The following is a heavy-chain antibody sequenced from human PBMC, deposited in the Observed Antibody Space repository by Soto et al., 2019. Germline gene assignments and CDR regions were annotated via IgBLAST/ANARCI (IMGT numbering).Heavy chain of an antibody. CDR1: GGSIGGYY. Sequence: SETLCLTCTVSGGSIGGYYGSWIRQPPGKGLEWIGYIYYSGSTNYNPSLKSRVTISVDTSKNQLSLKLSSVTAADTAVYYCARVRALGYCSSTSCYENNDAFDIWGQGTMVTVSS. D-gene: IGHD2-2*01. CDR3: ARVRALGYCSSTSCYENNDAFDI. V-gene: IGHV4-59*01. CDR2: IYYSGST. J-gene: IGHJ3*02.